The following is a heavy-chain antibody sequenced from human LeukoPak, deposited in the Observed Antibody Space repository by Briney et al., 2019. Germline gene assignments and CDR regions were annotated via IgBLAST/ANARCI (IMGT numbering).Heavy chain of an antibody. J-gene: IGHJ4*02. D-gene: IGHD6-19*01. Sequence: GGSLRLSCAAFGIAFDKNAMSWVRQAPGKGLEWVSGISWNSGSIGYADSVKGRFTISRDNAKNSLYLQMNSLRAEDTALYYCTKDRGGIGTVAGTWDYWGQGTLVTVSS. CDR3: TKDRGGIGTVAGTWDY. V-gene: IGHV3-9*01. CDR1: GIAFDKNA. CDR2: ISWNSGSI.